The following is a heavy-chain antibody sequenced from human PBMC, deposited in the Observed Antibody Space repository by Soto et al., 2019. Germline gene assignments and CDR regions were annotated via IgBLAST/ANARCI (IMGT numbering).Heavy chain of an antibody. CDR2: INAGNGNT. D-gene: IGHD3-10*01. Sequence: ASVKVSCKASGYTFTSYAMHWVRQAPGQRLEWMGWINAGNGNTKYSQKFQGRVTITTDTSASTAYMELSSLRSEDTAVYYCARYPDAYGSGSLNWFDPWGQGTLVTVSS. J-gene: IGHJ5*02. V-gene: IGHV1-3*01. CDR1: GYTFTSYA. CDR3: ARYPDAYGSGSLNWFDP.